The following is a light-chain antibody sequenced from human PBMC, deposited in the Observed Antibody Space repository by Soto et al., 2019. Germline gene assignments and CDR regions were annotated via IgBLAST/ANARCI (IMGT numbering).Light chain of an antibody. J-gene: IGKJ4*01. V-gene: IGKV1-33*01. CDR1: QHISDY. Sequence: DIPLTQSPSSLSASVGDRVTITCQASQHISDYLNWYQQKPGKAPKLLINDASTLETGSPSRCSRRGSGAVSPFIISSLPAEDIAEYCCQQYDNLPITFGGGTKVEIK. CDR2: DAS. CDR3: QQYDNLPIT.